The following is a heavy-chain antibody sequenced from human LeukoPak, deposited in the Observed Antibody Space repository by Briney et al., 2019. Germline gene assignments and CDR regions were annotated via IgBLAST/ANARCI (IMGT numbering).Heavy chain of an antibody. Sequence: GGSLRLSVAASGLTFIGYGMTWFRKAQGKGLEWVANIKQDGSEKNYVDSVKGRFTISRDNAKNSLYLQMNSLRAEDTAVYSCARDRYGDYWGQGTLVTVSS. CDR1: GLTFIGYG. V-gene: IGHV3-7*01. CDR2: IKQDGSEK. J-gene: IGHJ4*02. CDR3: ARDRYGDY. D-gene: IGHD5-18*01.